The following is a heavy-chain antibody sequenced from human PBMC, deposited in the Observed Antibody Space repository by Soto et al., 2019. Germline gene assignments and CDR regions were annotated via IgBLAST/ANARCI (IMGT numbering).Heavy chain of an antibody. CDR2: INPNSGGT. J-gene: IGHJ4*02. V-gene: IGHV1-2*02. D-gene: IGHD3-10*01. CDR1: GYTFTGYY. Sequence: ASVKVSCKASGYTFTGYYMHWVRQAPGQGLEWMGWINPNSGGTNYAQKFQGRVTMTRDTSISTAYMELSRLRSDDTAVYYCATPTPLRGAMITNINFDFWGQGTPVTV. CDR3: ATPTPLRGAMITNINFDF.